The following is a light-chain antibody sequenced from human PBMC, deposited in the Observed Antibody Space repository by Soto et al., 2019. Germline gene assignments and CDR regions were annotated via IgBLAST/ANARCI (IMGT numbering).Light chain of an antibody. V-gene: IGLV2-8*01. CDR1: SRDVGGYNF. CDR3: ASYAGSNIPVL. Sequence: QSASASGSPGQSVTISCTGTSRDVGGYNFVSWYQQHPGKAPKLMIYDVTERPSGVPDRFSGSKSGNTASLTVSGLQGEDEADYYCASYAGSNIPVLFGGGTKLTVL. CDR2: DVT. J-gene: IGLJ2*01.